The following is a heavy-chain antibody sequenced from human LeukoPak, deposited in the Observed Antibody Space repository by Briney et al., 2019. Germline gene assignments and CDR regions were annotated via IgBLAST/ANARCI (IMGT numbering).Heavy chain of an antibody. V-gene: IGHV3-15*01. CDR3: TTAHVLRYFDWLYPASFPDY. D-gene: IGHD3-9*01. J-gene: IGHJ4*02. CDR2: IKSKTDSGTT. CDR1: GFTFSNAW. Sequence: PGGSLRLSCAASGFTFSNAWMSWVRQAPGKGLEWVGRIKSKTDSGTTDYAAPVKGRFTISRDDSKNTLYLQVNSLKTEDTAVYYCTTAHVLRYFDWLYPASFPDYWGQGTLVTVSS.